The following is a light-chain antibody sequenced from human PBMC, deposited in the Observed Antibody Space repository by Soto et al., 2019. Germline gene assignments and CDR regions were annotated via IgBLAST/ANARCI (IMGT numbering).Light chain of an antibody. CDR1: SSDIGGYKH. CDR2: EVS. CDR3: SSYTTSSTQV. V-gene: IGLV2-14*01. J-gene: IGLJ1*01. Sequence: QSVVTQPACVSGSPGQSITISCTGTSSDIGGYKHVSWYQQHPGKAPKLMIYEVSNRPSGVSNRFSGSKSGNTASLTISGLQAEDEADYYCSSYTTSSTQVFGTGTKVTVL.